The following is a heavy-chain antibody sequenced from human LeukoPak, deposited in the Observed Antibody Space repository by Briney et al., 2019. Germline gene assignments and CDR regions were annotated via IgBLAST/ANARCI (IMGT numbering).Heavy chain of an antibody. J-gene: IGHJ4*02. CDR1: GGSISSSSYY. V-gene: IGHV4-39*01. Sequence: SETLSLTCTVSGGSISSSSYYWGWIREPPGKGLEWIGSIYDSGYTYYNPSLKSRLTMSVDTSKNQFSLKLSSVTAADTAVYYCARHDYDSSGYRRDYYFDYWGQGTLVTVSS. D-gene: IGHD3-22*01. CDR3: ARHDYDSSGYRRDYYFDY. CDR2: IYDSGYT.